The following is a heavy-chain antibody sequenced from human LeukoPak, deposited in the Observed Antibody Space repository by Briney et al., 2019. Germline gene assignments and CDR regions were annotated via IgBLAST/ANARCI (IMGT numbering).Heavy chain of an antibody. Sequence: SETLSLTCTVSDYYISSGHYWGWIRQPPGKGLEWIGSIYYSGSTYYNPSLKSRVTISVDTSKNQFSLKLSSVTAADTAVYYCARDLEGIAVAGPPGYFDLWGRGTLVTVSS. J-gene: IGHJ2*01. CDR3: ARDLEGIAVAGPPGYFDL. CDR2: IYYSGST. V-gene: IGHV4-38-2*02. D-gene: IGHD6-19*01. CDR1: DYYISSGHY.